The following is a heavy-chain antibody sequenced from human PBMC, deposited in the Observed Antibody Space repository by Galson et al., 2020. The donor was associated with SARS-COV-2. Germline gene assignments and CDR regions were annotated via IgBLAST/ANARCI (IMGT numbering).Heavy chain of an antibody. CDR1: GGSISTSSDY. CDR2: ISYTGST. CDR3: PRRKYYNYSMYV. J-gene: IGHJ6*03. Sequence: SETLSLTCTVSGGSISTSSDYWGWLRQPPGKGLEWIGTISYTGSTYYNPSLQSRVFISVDTTKNQFSLTLNSVTAADTGVYYCPRRKYYNYSMYVGGKETP. V-gene: IGHV4-39*01.